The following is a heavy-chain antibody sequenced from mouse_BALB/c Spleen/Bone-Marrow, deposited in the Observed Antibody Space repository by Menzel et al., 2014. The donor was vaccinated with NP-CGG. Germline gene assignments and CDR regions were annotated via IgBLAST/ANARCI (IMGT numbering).Heavy chain of an antibody. V-gene: IGHV14-3*02. Sequence: EVKLMESGAELVKPGASVKLSCTASGFNIKDTYMHWVKRRPEQGLEWIGRIDPANGNTKYDPKFQGKATITADTSSNTAYLQFSSLTSEDTAVYYCASYYYGRYFDVWGAGTTVTVSS. CDR2: IDPANGNT. CDR1: GFNIKDTY. D-gene: IGHD1-1*01. CDR3: ASYYYGRYFDV. J-gene: IGHJ1*01.